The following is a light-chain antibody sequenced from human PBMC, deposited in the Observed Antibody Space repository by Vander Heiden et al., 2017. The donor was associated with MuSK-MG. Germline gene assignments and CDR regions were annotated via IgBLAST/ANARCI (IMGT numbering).Light chain of an antibody. CDR2: WAS. J-gene: IGKJ5*01. CDR3: QQDDNTPIT. Sequence: DIVMTQSPDSPAVSLGERATINCKSSQSVLYSSNNKNYLVWYQQKPGQPPKLLIYWASTRESGVPDRFSGSGSGTDFTLTISSLQAEDVAVYYCQQDDNTPITYGQGTRLEIK. V-gene: IGKV4-1*01. CDR1: QSVLYSSNNKNY.